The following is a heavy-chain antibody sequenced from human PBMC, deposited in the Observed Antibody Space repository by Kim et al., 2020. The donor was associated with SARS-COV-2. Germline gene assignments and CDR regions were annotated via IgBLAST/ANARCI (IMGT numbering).Heavy chain of an antibody. J-gene: IGHJ4*02. Sequence: GESLKISCKGSGYSFTSYWISWVRQMPGTGLEWMGRIEPSDSYTNYSPSFQAHVTISADKSISTAYLQRSSLKASVTAMYYCARLTSELGEWLPEDYWGQGALVTVSS. CDR2: IEPSDSYT. CDR3: ARLTSELGEWLPEDY. D-gene: IGHD3-3*01. CDR1: GYSFTSYW. V-gene: IGHV5-10-1*01.